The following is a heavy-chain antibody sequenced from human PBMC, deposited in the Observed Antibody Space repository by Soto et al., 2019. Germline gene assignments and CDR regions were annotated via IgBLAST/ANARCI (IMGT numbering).Heavy chain of an antibody. J-gene: IGHJ4*02. CDR3: ARDNGSAVTTFFDY. V-gene: IGHV1-3*01. CDR1: GYTFTSYA. Sequence: ASVKVSCKASGYTFTSYALHWVRQAPGQRLEWMGWIDAGSGNTKYSQKFQDRVTIARDTSATTAYKELSSLTFEDTAMYYCARDNGSAVTTFFDYWGQGTQVTVSS. CDR2: IDAGSGNT. D-gene: IGHD4-17*01.